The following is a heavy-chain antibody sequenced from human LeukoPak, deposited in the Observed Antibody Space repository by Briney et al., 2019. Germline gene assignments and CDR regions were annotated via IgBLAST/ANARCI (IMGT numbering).Heavy chain of an antibody. CDR1: GGSISSYY. CDR3: ARGDLVLMVYAPPQGY. Sequence: SETLSLTCTVSGGSISSYYWSWIRQPAAKGLEWIGRIYTSGSTNYNPSLKSRVTMSVDTSKNQFSLKLSSVTAADTAVYYCARGDLVLMVYAPPQGYWGQGTLVTVSS. D-gene: IGHD2-8*01. V-gene: IGHV4-4*07. J-gene: IGHJ4*02. CDR2: IYTSGST.